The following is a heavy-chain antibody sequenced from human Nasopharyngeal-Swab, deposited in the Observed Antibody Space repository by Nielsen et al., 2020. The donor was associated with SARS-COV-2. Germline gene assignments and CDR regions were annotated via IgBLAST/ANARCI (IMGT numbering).Heavy chain of an antibody. CDR2: IRPSPYSGDP. D-gene: IGHD3-22*01. CDR1: GYSFTNYG. CDR3: ARVGRTSGYWEIGAFDI. J-gene: IGHJ3*02. V-gene: IGHV1-18*04. Sequence: ASVKVSCKASGYSFTNYGITWVRQAPGQGLEWMGWIRPSPYSGDPNYAQKIQGRVTVTTDTSTSTAYMELRSLRSDDTAVYYCARVGRTSGYWEIGAFDIWGQGTMVTVSS.